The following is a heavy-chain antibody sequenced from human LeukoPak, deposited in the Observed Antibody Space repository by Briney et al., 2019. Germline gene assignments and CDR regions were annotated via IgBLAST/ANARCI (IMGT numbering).Heavy chain of an antibody. CDR2: IYHGGST. V-gene: IGHV4-38-2*02. Sequence: PSETLSLTCTVSGYSISSGYFWGWIRQPPGKGLEWIGRIYHGGSTYYNPSLKSRVTISVDTSKNQFSLKLSSVTAADTAVYYCARGGYYDFWSGYTPGDDAFDIWGQGTMVTVSS. J-gene: IGHJ3*02. CDR3: ARGGYYDFWSGYTPGDDAFDI. CDR1: GYSISSGYF. D-gene: IGHD3-3*01.